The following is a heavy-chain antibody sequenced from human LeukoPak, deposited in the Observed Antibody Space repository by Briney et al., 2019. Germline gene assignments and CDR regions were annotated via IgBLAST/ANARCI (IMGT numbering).Heavy chain of an antibody. D-gene: IGHD3-10*01. J-gene: IGHJ6*02. CDR3: AKVDGFGELYYYYYGMDV. Sequence: PGGSLRLSCAASGFTFSSYGMHWVRQAPGKGLGWVAVISYDGSNKYYADSVKGRFTISRDNSKNTLYLQMNSLRAEDTAVYYCAKVDGFGELYYYYYGMDVWGQGTTVTVSS. V-gene: IGHV3-30*18. CDR1: GFTFSSYG. CDR2: ISYDGSNK.